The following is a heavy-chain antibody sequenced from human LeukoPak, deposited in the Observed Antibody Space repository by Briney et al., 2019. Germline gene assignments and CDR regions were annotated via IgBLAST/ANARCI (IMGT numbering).Heavy chain of an antibody. CDR1: GYSFTSYW. Sequence: GESLKISCKGSGYSFTSYWIGWVRQMPGKGLEWMGITYPGDSDTSYSPSFQGQVTISADKSISTAYLQWSSLKASDTAMYYCARRADDYYLWYFDLWGRGTLVTVSS. V-gene: IGHV5-51*01. CDR2: TYPGDSDT. CDR3: ARRADDYYLWYFDL. D-gene: IGHD1-26*01. J-gene: IGHJ2*01.